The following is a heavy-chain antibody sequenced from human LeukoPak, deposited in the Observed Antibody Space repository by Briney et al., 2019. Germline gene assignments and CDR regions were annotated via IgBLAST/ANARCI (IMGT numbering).Heavy chain of an antibody. V-gene: IGHV3-48*03. CDR3: ARDCSGGSCYDYYYYGMDV. Sequence: GGSLRLSCAASGFTFSSYEMNWVRQAPGKGLEWVSYISSSGSTIYYADSVKGRFTISRDNAKNSLYLQMNSLRAEDTAVYYCARDCSGGSCYDYYYYGMDVWGNGTTVTVSS. CDR2: ISSSGSTI. J-gene: IGHJ6*04. D-gene: IGHD2-15*01. CDR1: GFTFSSYE.